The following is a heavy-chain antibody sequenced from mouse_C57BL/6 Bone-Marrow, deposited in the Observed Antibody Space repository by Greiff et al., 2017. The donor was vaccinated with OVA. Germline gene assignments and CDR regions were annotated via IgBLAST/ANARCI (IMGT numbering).Heavy chain of an antibody. CDR1: GYTFTSYW. J-gene: IGHJ3*01. CDR3: ARMEKSYSWFAY. CDR2: IHPNSGST. V-gene: IGHV1-64*01. D-gene: IGHD2-10*01. Sequence: QVQLQQPGAELVKPGASVKLSCKASGYTFTSYWMHWVKQRPGQGLEWIGMIHPNSGSTNYNEKFKSKATLTVDKSSSTAYMQLSSLTSEDSAVYYCARMEKSYSWFAYWGQGTLVTVSA.